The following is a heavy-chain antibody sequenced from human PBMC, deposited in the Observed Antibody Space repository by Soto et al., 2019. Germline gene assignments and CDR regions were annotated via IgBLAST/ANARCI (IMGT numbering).Heavy chain of an antibody. CDR1: GFTFDDYA. V-gene: IGHV3-9*01. CDR2: ISWNGANI. Sequence: EVQLVESGGGLVQPGRSLRLSCAASGFTFDDYAMHWVGQAPGKGLEGVSGISWNGANIGYVDSVRGRFTISRDNAKNSLYLQMNNLRPEDTALYYCAKDVGRQWLDSGLDYWGQGTRVTVSS. J-gene: IGHJ4*02. CDR3: AKDVGRQWLDSGLDY. D-gene: IGHD6-19*01.